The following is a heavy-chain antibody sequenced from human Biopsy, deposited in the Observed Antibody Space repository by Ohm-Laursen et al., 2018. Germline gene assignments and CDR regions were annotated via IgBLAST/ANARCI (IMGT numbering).Heavy chain of an antibody. Sequence: TLSLTCTVSGGSISSGSNYWAWIRQPPGKGLEWIGSVYHSGTTYYSPSLKSRVTISVDTSKNQLSLKVPSVTAADTAAYYCARHDGNGPFALDSWGQGTLVTVSS. CDR1: GGSISSGSNY. J-gene: IGHJ4*02. CDR2: VYHSGTT. V-gene: IGHV4-39*01. D-gene: IGHD5-24*01. CDR3: ARHDGNGPFALDS.